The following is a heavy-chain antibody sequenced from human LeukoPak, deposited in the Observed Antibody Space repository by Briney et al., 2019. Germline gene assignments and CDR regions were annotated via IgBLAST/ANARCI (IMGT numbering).Heavy chain of an antibody. CDR2: ISSSGSTI. CDR3: ARVHGVYYYGMDV. Sequence: GGSLRLSCAASGFTFSSYAMSWVRQAPGKGLEWVSYISSSGSTIYYADSVKGRFTISRDSAKNSLYLQMNSLRAEDTAVYYCARVHGVYYYGMDVWGQGTTVTVSS. J-gene: IGHJ6*02. CDR1: GFTFSSYA. V-gene: IGHV3-48*03. D-gene: IGHD4-17*01.